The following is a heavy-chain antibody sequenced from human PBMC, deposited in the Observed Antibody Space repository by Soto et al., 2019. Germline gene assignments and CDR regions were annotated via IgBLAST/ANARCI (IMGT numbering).Heavy chain of an antibody. CDR3: ARPSRGGGSYRYFLDY. D-gene: IGHD3-16*02. J-gene: IGHJ4*02. CDR2: INPNSGGT. CDR1: GYTFTGYY. Sequence: ASVKVSCKASGYTFTGYYMHWVRQAPGQGLEWLGWINPNSGGTNYAQKFQGWVTMTRDTSISTAYMERSRLRSDDTAVYYCARPSRGGGSYRYFLDYWGQGTLVTVSS. V-gene: IGHV1-2*04.